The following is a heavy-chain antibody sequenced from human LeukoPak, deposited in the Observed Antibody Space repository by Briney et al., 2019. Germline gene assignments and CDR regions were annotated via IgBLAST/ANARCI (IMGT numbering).Heavy chain of an antibody. V-gene: IGHV1-24*01. J-gene: IGHJ5*02. D-gene: IGHD6-13*01. CDR3: ATGIAAAGIPPHWFDP. Sequence: ASVKVSCKTSGYTFTGYYIHWVRQAPGQGLEWMGGFDPEDGETIYAQKFQGRVTMTEDTSTDTAYMELSSLRSEDTAVYYCATGIAAAGIPPHWFDPWGQGTLVTVSS. CDR2: FDPEDGET. CDR1: GYTFTGYY.